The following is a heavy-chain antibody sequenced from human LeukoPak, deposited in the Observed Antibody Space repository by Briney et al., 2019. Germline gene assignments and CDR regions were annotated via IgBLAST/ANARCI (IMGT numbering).Heavy chain of an antibody. CDR1: GGSFSNYY. D-gene: IGHD3-10*01. Sequence: SETLSLTCAVYGGSFSNYYWSWIRQPAGKGLEWIGRIYTSGSTNYNPSLKSRVTMSVDTSKNQFSLKLSSVTAADTAVYYCARDGGSGSYYKRGNYYYYYMDVWGKGTTVTISS. V-gene: IGHV4-4*07. CDR2: IYTSGST. CDR3: ARDGGSGSYYKRGNYYYYYMDV. J-gene: IGHJ6*03.